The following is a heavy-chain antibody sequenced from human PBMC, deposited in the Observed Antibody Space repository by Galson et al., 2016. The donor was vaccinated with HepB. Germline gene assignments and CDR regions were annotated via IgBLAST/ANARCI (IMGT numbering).Heavy chain of an antibody. CDR1: GGTFSSYA. D-gene: IGHD1-26*01. CDR2: ITPIFGTT. V-gene: IGHV1-69*13. CDR3: ERDSAVGATEFYFGMDV. J-gene: IGHJ6*02. Sequence: SVKVSCKASGGTFSSYAMSWVRQAPGQGREWRGGITPIFGTTNYAQRFQGRITITADESTSTAYVVLSSLRPEDTAVYDCERDSAVGATEFYFGMDVWGQGTTVTVTS.